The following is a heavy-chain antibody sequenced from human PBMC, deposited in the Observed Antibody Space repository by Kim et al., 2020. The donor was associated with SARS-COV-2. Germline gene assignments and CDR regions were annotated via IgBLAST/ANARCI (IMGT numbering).Heavy chain of an antibody. V-gene: IGHV3-9*01. Sequence: DSVNGRFTIYRDNAKNSLYLQMNSLRAEDTALYYCASNYDSSGYSGLIGYWGQGTLVTVSS. J-gene: IGHJ4*02. D-gene: IGHD3-22*01. CDR3: ASNYDSSGYSGLIGY.